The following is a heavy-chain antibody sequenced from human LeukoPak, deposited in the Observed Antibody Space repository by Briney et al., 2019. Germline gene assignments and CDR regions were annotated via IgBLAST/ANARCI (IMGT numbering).Heavy chain of an antibody. CDR1: GFTFSSYA. V-gene: IGHV3-21*01. CDR3: ARDSIAVAGFDY. CDR2: ISSSSSYI. J-gene: IGHJ4*02. Sequence: GGSLRLYCSASGFTFSSYAMSWVRQAPGNGLDSVSSISSSSSYIYYADSVKGRFTISRDNAKNSLYLQMNSLRAEDTAVYYCARDSIAVAGFDYWGQGTLVTVSS. D-gene: IGHD6-19*01.